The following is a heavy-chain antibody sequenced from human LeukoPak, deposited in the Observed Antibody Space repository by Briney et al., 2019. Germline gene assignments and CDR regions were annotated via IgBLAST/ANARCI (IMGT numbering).Heavy chain of an antibody. CDR2: IYYSGST. J-gene: IGHJ4*02. Sequence: SETLSLTCTVSGGSISSSSYYWGWIRQPPGKGLEWIGSIYYSGSTYYNPSLKSRVTISVDTSKNQFSLQLSSATAADTAVYYCARSMYTWNEYFDYWGQGTLVTISS. D-gene: IGHD1-1*01. CDR3: ARSMYTWNEYFDY. CDR1: GGSISSSSYY. V-gene: IGHV4-39*01.